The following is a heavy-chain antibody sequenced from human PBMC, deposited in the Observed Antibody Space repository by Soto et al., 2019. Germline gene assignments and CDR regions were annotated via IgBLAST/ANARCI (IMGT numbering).Heavy chain of an antibody. Sequence: GGSLRLSCAASGFTFSSYGMHWVRQAPGKGLEWVAVISYDGSNKYYADSVKGRFTISRDNSKNTLYLQMNSLRAEDTAVYYCAKARGIAAAGSGFDYWGQGTLVTVSS. D-gene: IGHD6-13*01. CDR2: ISYDGSNK. CDR3: AKARGIAAAGSGFDY. CDR1: GFTFSSYG. J-gene: IGHJ4*02. V-gene: IGHV3-30*18.